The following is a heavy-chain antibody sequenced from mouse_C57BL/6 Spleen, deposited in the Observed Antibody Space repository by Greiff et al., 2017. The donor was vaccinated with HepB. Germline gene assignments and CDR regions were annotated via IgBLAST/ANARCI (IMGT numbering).Heavy chain of an antibody. J-gene: IGHJ2*01. Sequence: EVQGVESGGGLVKPGGSLKLSCAASGFTFSSYAMSWVRQTPEKRLEWVATISDGGSYTYYPDNVKGRFTISRDNAKNNLYLQMSHLKSEDTAMYYCARDWHYYGSSYFDYWGQGTTLTVSS. CDR1: GFTFSSYA. V-gene: IGHV5-4*01. D-gene: IGHD1-1*01. CDR2: ISDGGSYT. CDR3: ARDWHYYGSSYFDY.